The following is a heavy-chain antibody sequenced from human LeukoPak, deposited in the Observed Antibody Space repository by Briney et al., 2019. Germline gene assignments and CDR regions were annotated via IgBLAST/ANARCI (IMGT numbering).Heavy chain of an antibody. J-gene: IGHJ4*02. CDR1: GFTFYSYG. CDR2: ISYNGRNN. D-gene: IGHD3-16*01. V-gene: IGHV3-30*18. CDR3: AKDNRGYFDF. Sequence: GGSLRLSCAASGFTFYSYGMHWVRQAPGKGLEWVALISYNGRNNYYADSVKGRFTISRDNSKNTLYLQVSSLRTEDTAVYFCAKDNRGYFDFWGQGTLVTVSS.